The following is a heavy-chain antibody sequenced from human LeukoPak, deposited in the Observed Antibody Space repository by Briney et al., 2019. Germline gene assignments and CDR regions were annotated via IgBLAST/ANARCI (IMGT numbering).Heavy chain of an antibody. CDR3: ATEQRNAFDY. V-gene: IGHV3-48*02. CDR1: GFSLTDHP. Sequence: PVGSLRLSCATSGFSLTDHPITWVRQAPGKGLEWISNIRTTAEGAKYAYYADSVKGRVTISRDDGKNTLYLHMNSLSDDDTAVYYCATEQRNAFDYWGQGILVTVSS. CDR2: IRTTAEGAKYA. D-gene: IGHD1-1*01. J-gene: IGHJ4*02.